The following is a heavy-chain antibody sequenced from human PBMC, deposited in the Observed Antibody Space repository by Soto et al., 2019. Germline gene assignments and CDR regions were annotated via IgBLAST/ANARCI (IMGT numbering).Heavy chain of an antibody. CDR2: INAGNGNT. D-gene: IGHD1-26*01. J-gene: IGHJ4*02. CDR3: ARGSGSYYGGYQKNFDY. Sequence: GASVKVSCKASGYTFTSYAMHWVRQAPGQRLEWMGWINAGNGNTKYSQKFQGRVTITRDTSASTAYMELSSLRSEDTAVYYCARGSGSYYGGYQKNFDYWGQGTLVTVSS. V-gene: IGHV1-3*01. CDR1: GYTFTSYA.